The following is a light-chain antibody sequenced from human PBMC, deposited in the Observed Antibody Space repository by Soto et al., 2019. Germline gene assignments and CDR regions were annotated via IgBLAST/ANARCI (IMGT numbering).Light chain of an antibody. CDR2: GAS. CDR3: QEYDRAPRT. V-gene: IGKV3-20*01. Sequence: EIVLTQSPGTLSLSPGERATLYCRASQSISSSYLAWYQQKPGQAPRLLIDGASSRATGIPDRFSCSGAGTDIPLSTDVLALELFAVYYCQEYDRAPRTVCGGTKVDIK. CDR1: QSISSSY. J-gene: IGKJ4*02.